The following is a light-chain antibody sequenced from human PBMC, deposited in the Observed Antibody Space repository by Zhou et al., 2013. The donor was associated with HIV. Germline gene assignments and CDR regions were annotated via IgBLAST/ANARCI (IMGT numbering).Light chain of an antibody. CDR3: QQYDSSIPT. Sequence: RASQSVYSNYLAWYQQKPGQAPRLLMYSASIRATAIPDRFSGSGSGTDFALTISRLEPEDFAVYYCQQYDSSIPTFGQGTKVEIK. CDR1: QSVYSNY. V-gene: IGKV3-20*01. CDR2: SAS. J-gene: IGKJ1*01.